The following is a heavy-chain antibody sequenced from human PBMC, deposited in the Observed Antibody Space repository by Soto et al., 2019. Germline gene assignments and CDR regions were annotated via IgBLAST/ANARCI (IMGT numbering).Heavy chain of an antibody. Sequence: EVQLLESGGGLVQPGGSLRLSCAASGFTFSSYAMRWVGQAPVKGLEWVPAIRGGGGSTYYADSVKGRFTISRDNSKNTLYLQMNSLRAEDTTVYYCARRGSGSYYDYWGQGTLVTVSS. D-gene: IGHD1-26*01. CDR3: ARRGSGSYYDY. V-gene: IGHV3-23*01. CDR1: GFTFSSYA. J-gene: IGHJ4*02. CDR2: IRGGGGST.